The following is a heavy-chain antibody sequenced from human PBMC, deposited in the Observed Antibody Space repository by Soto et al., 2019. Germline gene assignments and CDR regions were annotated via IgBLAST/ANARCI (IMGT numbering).Heavy chain of an antibody. CDR1: GGSISSSSYY. V-gene: IGHV4-39*01. Sequence: SETLSLTCTVSGGSISSSSYYWGWIRQPPGKGLEWIGSIYYSGSTYYNPSLKSRVTISVDTSKNQFSLKLSSVTAADTAVYYCASYYYGDYWDYWGQGTLVTV. D-gene: IGHD4-17*01. CDR3: ASYYYGDYWDY. J-gene: IGHJ4*02. CDR2: IYYSGST.